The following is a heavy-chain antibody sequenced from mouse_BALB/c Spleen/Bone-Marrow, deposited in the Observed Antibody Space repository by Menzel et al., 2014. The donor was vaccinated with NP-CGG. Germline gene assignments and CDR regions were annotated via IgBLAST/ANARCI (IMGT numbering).Heavy chain of an antibody. CDR1: GYTFSSFW. Sequence: LVESGAELMKPGASMKISCKASGYTFSSFWIEWVKQRPGHGLEWIGEILPESGSSNYNEKFKGKATLTADTSSNTVYMQLSSLTSEDSAVYYCARTPGVLYYFDYWGQAPLSQSPQ. CDR2: ILPESGSS. J-gene: IGHJ2*01. V-gene: IGHV1-9*01. CDR3: ARTPGVLYYFDY.